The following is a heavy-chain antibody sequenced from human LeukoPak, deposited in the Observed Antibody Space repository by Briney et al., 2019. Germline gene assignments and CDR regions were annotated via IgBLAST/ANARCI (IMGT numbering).Heavy chain of an antibody. V-gene: IGHV1-69*13. CDR3: AREKQLVRDAFDI. D-gene: IGHD6-13*01. CDR1: GGTFSSYA. CDR2: IIPIFGTA. Sequence: SVKVSCKASGGTFSSYAISWVRQAPGQGLEWVGGIIPIFGTANYAQKFQGRVTITADESTSTAYMELSSLRSEDTAVYYCAREKQLVRDAFDIWGQGTMVTVSS. J-gene: IGHJ3*02.